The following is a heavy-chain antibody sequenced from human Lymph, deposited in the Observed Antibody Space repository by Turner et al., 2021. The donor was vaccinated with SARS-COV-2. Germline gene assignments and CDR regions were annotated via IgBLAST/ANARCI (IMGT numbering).Heavy chain of an antibody. CDR2: IYHSGNT. CDR1: GGSISSSNW. CDR3: ATKYCSGGSCSSYDY. D-gene: IGHD2-15*01. V-gene: IGHV4-4*02. J-gene: IGHJ4*02. Sequence: QLQEPCPGQLKPSGTLSLTRAVSGGSISSSNWWSWVRQPPGKGLEWIGEIYHSGNTNYNPSLKSRVTISVDKSKNQFSLKLSSVTAADTAVYYCATKYCSGGSCSSYDYWGQGTLVTVSS.